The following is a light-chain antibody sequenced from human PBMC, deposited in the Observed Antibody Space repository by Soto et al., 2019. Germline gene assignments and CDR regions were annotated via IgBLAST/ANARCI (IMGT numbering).Light chain of an antibody. Sequence: EIVLTQSPLSLPVTPGEPASISCRSSRNLLHSNGYYYLDWYLQKPGQSPQLLIYLGSNRGSGVPDRFSGSGSGTDFTLTISRVEAEDVGVYFCAQRLATPFTVGGGTKVDIK. CDR3: AQRLATPFT. CDR2: LGS. J-gene: IGKJ4*02. CDR1: RNLLHSNGYYY. V-gene: IGKV2-28*01.